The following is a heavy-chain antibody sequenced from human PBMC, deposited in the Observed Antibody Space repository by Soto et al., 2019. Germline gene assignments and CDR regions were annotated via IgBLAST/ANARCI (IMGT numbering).Heavy chain of an antibody. CDR2: IYHSGST. D-gene: IGHD3-22*01. V-gene: IGHV4-4*02. CDR1: GGSISSSNW. Sequence: SETLSLTCAVSGGSISSSNWWSWVRQPPGKGLEWIGEIYHSGSTNYNPSLKSRVTISVDKSKNQFSLKLSSVTAADTAVYYCARTLSGYYYYDSSGYYYWGQGTLVTVSS. J-gene: IGHJ4*02. CDR3: ARTLSGYYYYDSSGYYY.